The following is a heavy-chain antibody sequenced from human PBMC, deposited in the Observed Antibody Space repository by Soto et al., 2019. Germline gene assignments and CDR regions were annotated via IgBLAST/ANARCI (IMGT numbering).Heavy chain of an antibody. V-gene: IGHV1-69*12. CDR3: ARLRASNYEAYQH. Sequence: QVQLVQSGAEVKKPGSSVKVSCKASGGTFSTYPISWVRQAPGQGLEWMGGINPIFGTANYAQKLQGRVTITADESTTTAYMQLSSLRPDDKAVYYCARLRASNYEAYQHWGQGTLVTGSS. D-gene: IGHD4-4*01. CDR1: GGTFSTYP. J-gene: IGHJ1*01. CDR2: INPIFGTA.